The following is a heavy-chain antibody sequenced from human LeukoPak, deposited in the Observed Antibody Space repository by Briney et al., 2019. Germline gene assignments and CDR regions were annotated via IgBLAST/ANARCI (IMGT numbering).Heavy chain of an antibody. CDR3: ARRVRKDGYYYYMDV. V-gene: IGHV4-39*07. D-gene: IGHD1-14*01. Sequence: SETLSLTCTVSGGSISSTSYYWAWIRQPPGRGLEWIGSIYYDESTYYNPSLKSRVTISVDTSKNQFSLKLSSVTAADTAVYYCARRVRKDGYYYYMDVWGKGTTVTVSS. CDR1: GGSISSTSYY. CDR2: IYYDEST. J-gene: IGHJ6*03.